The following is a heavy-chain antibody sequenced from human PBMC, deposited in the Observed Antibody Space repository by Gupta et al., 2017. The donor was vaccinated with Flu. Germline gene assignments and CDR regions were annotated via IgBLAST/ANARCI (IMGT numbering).Heavy chain of an antibody. CDR1: GFTFSSYA. CDR3: VNGVWEGGSYSWYYFDY. V-gene: IGHV3-64D*06. Sequence: EVQLVESGGGLVQPGGSLRLSCSASGFTFSSYAMHWVRQAPGKGLEYVSAISSNGGSTYYADSVKGRFTISRDNSKNTLYLQMSSLRAEDTAVYYCVNGVWEGGSYSWYYFDYWGQGTLVTVSS. CDR2: ISSNGGST. D-gene: IGHD1-26*01. J-gene: IGHJ4*02.